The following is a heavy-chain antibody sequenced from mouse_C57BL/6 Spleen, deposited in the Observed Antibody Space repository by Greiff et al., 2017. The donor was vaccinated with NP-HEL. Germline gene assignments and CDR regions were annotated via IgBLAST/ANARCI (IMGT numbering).Heavy chain of an antibody. V-gene: IGHV1-7*01. D-gene: IGHD2-4*01. J-gene: IGHJ4*01. CDR3: ARDDCDGGYAMDY. Sequence: VQLQQSGAELAKPGASVKLSCKASGYTFTSYWMHWVKQRPGQGLEWIGYINPSSGYTKYNQKFKDKATLTADKSSSTAYMQLSSLTYEVSAVYYCARDDCDGGYAMDYWGQRTSVTVSS. CDR1: GYTFTSYW. CDR2: INPSSGYT.